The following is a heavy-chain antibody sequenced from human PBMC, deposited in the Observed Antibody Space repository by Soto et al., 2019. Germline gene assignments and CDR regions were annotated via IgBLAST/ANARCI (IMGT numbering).Heavy chain of an antibody. Sequence: GGSLRLSCAASGFTFSSYGMHWVRQAPGKGLEWVAVIWYDGSNKYYADSVKGRFTISRDNSKNTLYLQMNSLRAEDTAVYYCARDRETMTHAFDIWGQGTMVTVSS. J-gene: IGHJ3*02. CDR1: GFTFSSYG. V-gene: IGHV3-33*01. CDR3: ARDRETMTHAFDI. CDR2: IWYDGSNK. D-gene: IGHD3-22*01.